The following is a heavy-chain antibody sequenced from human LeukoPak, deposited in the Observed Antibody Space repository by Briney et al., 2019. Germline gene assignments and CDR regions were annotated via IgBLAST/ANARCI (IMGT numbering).Heavy chain of an antibody. V-gene: IGHV3-21*01. CDR3: ARNSRATDAFDI. CDR2: ISSSSSYI. CDR1: GFTFSSYS. J-gene: IGHJ3*02. D-gene: IGHD1-26*01. Sequence: PGGSLRLSCAASGFTFSSYSMNWVRQAPGKGLEWVSSISSSSSYIYYADSVKGRFTISRDNAKNSLYLQMNSLRAEDTAVYYCARNSRATDAFDIWGQGTMVTVSS.